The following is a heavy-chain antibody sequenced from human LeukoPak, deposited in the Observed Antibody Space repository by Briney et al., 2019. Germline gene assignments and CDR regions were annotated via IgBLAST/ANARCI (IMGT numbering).Heavy chain of an antibody. CDR2: ISGSGATT. V-gene: IGHV3-23*01. J-gene: IGHJ4*02. CDR1: GFTFSSYA. CDR3: ARPLYSGSYYFDY. Sequence: PGGSLRLSCAASGFTFSSYAMSWVRQAPGKGLEWVSSISGSGATTYYADSVKGRFTMSRDNSKKTLYLQMNSLRAEDTAVYYCARPLYSGSYYFDYWGQGTLVTVPS. D-gene: IGHD1-26*01.